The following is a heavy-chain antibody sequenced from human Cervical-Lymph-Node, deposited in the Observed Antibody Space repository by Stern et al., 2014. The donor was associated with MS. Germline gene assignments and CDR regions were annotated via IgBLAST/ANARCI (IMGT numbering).Heavy chain of an antibody. V-gene: IGHV1-46*01. J-gene: IGHJ4*02. Sequence: DQLVESGAEVKKPGASVKISCKTSGYTFTTYSIHWVRQAPGQGLEWMGIIDPRGVGTTYAQKFRGRVSMTGDTSTSTVYMDLSSLRSDDTAVYFCATFPICTGGRCHDYWGQGTLVAVSS. D-gene: IGHD2-15*01. CDR2: IDPRGVGT. CDR1: GYTFTTYS. CDR3: ATFPICTGGRCHDY.